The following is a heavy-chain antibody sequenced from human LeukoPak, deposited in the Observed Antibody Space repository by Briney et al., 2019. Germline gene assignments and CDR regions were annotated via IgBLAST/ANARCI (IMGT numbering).Heavy chain of an antibody. CDR2: ISAHSGDT. Sequence: ASVKVSCKASGYTFTNFGITWVRQAPGQGLEWMGWISAHSGDTNYAQKLQDRVTMTTDTSSNTAYLELRSLRPDDSAVYYGARARNVMVIGDVWGKGTTVIVSS. D-gene: IGHD2/OR15-2a*01. V-gene: IGHV1-18*01. J-gene: IGHJ6*04. CDR1: GYTFTNFG. CDR3: ARARNVMVIGDV.